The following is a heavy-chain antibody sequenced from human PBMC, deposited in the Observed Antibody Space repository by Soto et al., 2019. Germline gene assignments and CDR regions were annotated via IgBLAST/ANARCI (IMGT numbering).Heavy chain of an antibody. Sequence: PGESLKISCKGSGYTFTDYWIGWVRQLPGKGLEWMGIIYPGDSDTRYSPSFQGHVTITVDKSTSTAYLQWNTLKASDTAMYYCARVPSYYYGSGSYHHYYYGMDVWGQGTTVTVSS. CDR1: GYTFTDYW. CDR3: ARVPSYYYGSGSYHHYYYGMDV. D-gene: IGHD3-10*01. J-gene: IGHJ6*02. CDR2: IYPGDSDT. V-gene: IGHV5-51*01.